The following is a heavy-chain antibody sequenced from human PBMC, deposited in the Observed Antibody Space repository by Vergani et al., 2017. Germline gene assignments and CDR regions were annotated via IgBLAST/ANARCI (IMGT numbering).Heavy chain of an antibody. CDR2: LLYSGST. Sequence: QLQLQESGPGLVKPSETLSLTCSVSGVSIRTTSYYWGWIRQSPGKGLEWIGSLLYSGSTYYNPSLKRRVTISVDTSKNQFSLKLSSVTAADTAVYYCARHLFGYTPFDYWDQGTLVTVSS. V-gene: IGHV4-39*01. CDR3: ARHLFGYTPFDY. J-gene: IGHJ4*02. CDR1: GVSIRTTSYY. D-gene: IGHD5-24*01.